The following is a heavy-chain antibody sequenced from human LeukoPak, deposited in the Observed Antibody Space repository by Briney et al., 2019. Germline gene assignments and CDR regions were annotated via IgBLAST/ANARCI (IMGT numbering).Heavy chain of an antibody. CDR1: GFTFSTYA. J-gene: IGHJ4*02. CDR2: ISYDGSDK. D-gene: IGHD3-16*01. CDR3: ARSLGNEIYFDY. Sequence: PGRSLRLSCVVSGFTFSTYAMHWVRQAPGKGLEWVAIISYDGSDKYYADSVKGRFTISRDNSKNTLYLQMNSLRAEDTAVYYCARSLGNEIYFDYWGQGTLVTVSS. V-gene: IGHV3-30*03.